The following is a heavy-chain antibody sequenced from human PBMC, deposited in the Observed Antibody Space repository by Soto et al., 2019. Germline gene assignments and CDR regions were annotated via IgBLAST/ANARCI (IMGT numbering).Heavy chain of an antibody. CDR1: GFTFSSYG. CDR2: IWYDGSNK. CDR3: ARKRNYYDSSGYNEHFNC. J-gene: IGHJ4*02. Sequence: PGGSLRLSCAASGFTFSSYGMHWVRQAPGKGLEWVAVIWYDGSNKYYADSVKGRFTISRDNSKNTLYLQMNSLRAEDTAVDYCARKRNYYDSSGYNEHFNCWAQGPLVTFPS. V-gene: IGHV3-33*01. D-gene: IGHD3-22*01.